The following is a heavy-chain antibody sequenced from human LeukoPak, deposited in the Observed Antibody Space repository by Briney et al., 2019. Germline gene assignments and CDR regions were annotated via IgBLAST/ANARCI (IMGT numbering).Heavy chain of an antibody. CDR2: IYVTGT. CDR1: GGSIGTYY. D-gene: IGHD3-16*02. V-gene: IGHV4-59*08. J-gene: IGHJ6*03. CDR3: ARHIGGGIEDMGV. Sequence: SETLSLTCTVSGGSIGTYYWSWIRQSPGKGLEWIGYIYVTGTRYNPYLQSRVTISVDRSRNQFFLKMSSVTAADTAVYYCARHIGGGIEDMGVWGKGTRVIVSS.